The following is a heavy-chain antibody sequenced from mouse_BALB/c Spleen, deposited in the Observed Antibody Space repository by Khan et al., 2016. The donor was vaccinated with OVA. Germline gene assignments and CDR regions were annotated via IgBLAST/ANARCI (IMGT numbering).Heavy chain of an antibody. D-gene: IGHD2-2*01. J-gene: IGHJ3*01. V-gene: IGHV1S81*02. CDR2: ISPNNGGT. CDR3: TRSGYGSFAY. CDR1: GFIFTSYY. Sequence: QVQLLQSGAELVKPGASVKLSCTASGFIFTSYYMYWVKQSPGQGLEWIGEISPNNGGTNFNEKFKSKATLTVDNSSRPAFMQLRSLTSEDTAIYYCTRSGYGSFAYWGQGTPVTVSA.